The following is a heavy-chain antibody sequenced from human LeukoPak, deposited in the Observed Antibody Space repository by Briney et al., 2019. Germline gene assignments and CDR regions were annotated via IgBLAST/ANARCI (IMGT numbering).Heavy chain of an antibody. Sequence: SLRLSCAGSGFIFNNYAMHWVRQPPGKGLEWVSGISWNSGSIDYADSVKGRFTISRDNAKNSLYLQMNSLRLEDTAFYYCAKDNRRHYTSGPTPDSLHWGQGALVTVSS. V-gene: IGHV3-9*01. CDR2: ISWNSGSI. J-gene: IGHJ4*02. D-gene: IGHD6-19*01. CDR3: AKDNRRHYTSGPTPDSLH. CDR1: GFIFNNYA.